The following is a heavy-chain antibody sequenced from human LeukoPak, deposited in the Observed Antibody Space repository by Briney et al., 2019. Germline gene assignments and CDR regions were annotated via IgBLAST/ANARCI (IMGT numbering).Heavy chain of an antibody. D-gene: IGHD5-18*01. CDR3: ARGRGYSFGCDY. J-gene: IGHJ4*02. Sequence: SETLSLTCTVSGGSISTYYWSWIRQPPGKGLEWIGYIDNSGSINYNPSLKSRVTISVDTSKNQFSLKLSSVTAADTAVYYCARGRGYSFGCDYWGQGTLVTVSS. CDR1: GGSISTYY. CDR2: IDNSGSI. V-gene: IGHV4-59*01.